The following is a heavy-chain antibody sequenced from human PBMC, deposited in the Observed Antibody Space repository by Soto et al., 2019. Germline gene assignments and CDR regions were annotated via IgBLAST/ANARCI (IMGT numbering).Heavy chain of an antibody. V-gene: IGHV4-39*01. J-gene: IGHJ5*02. D-gene: IGHD3-3*02. CDR1: GDSIISREFY. CDR3: ARHSLALRKNNWFDP. CDR2: IFYLGSS. Sequence: SETLSLSCTVSGDSIISREFYWGWVRQPPGKGLEWIGSIFYLGSSYYNPSLKSRVTMSVDTSKNQFSLRLRSVTAADTALYFCARHSLALRKNNWFDPWGQGIRGTVSP.